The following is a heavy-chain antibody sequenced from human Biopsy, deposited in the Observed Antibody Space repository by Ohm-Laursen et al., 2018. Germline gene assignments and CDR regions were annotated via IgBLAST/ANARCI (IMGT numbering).Heavy chain of an antibody. Sequence: SLRLSCAASGFTFSSYVMSWVRQAPGKGLEWVSTISGSGSTTYYADSVKGRFTISRDNSKNTLYLQMNSLRDEVTAVYYCAKDHGSGGYCYADGPVFDFWGQGTLVTVSS. CDR2: ISGSGSTT. CDR3: AKDHGSGGYCYADGPVFDF. J-gene: IGHJ4*02. CDR1: GFTFSSYV. V-gene: IGHV3-23*01. D-gene: IGHD2-15*01.